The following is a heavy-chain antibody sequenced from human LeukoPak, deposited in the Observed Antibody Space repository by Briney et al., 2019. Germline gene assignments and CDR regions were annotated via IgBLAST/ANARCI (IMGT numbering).Heavy chain of an antibody. CDR2: INPNSGGT. D-gene: IGHD5-12*01. CDR3: ATDGHGLRSAFGY. V-gene: IGHV1-2*02. Sequence: ASVKVSCKASGYSFTSYDINWVRQATGQGLEWMGWINPNSGGTNYAQKFQGRVTMTRDTSISTAYMELSRLRSEDTAVYYCATDGHGLRSAFGYWGQGTLVTVSS. CDR1: GYSFTSYD. J-gene: IGHJ4*02.